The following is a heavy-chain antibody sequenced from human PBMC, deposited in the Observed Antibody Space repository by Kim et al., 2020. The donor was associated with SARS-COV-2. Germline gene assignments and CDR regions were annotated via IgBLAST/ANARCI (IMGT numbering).Heavy chain of an antibody. Sequence: SETLSLTCTVSGGSISSGGYYWSWIRQHPGKGLEWIGYIYYSGSTYYNPSLKSRVTISVDTSKNQFSLKLSSVTAADTAVYYCARAGCSGSWYAAFDIWGQGTMVTVSS. CDR1: GGSISSGGYY. D-gene: IGHD6-13*01. V-gene: IGHV4-31*03. CDR3: ARAGCSGSWYAAFDI. CDR2: IYYSGST. J-gene: IGHJ3*02.